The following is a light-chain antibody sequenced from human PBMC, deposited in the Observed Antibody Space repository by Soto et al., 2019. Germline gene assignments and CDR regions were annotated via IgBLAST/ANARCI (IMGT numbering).Light chain of an antibody. CDR2: DAS. CDR1: QSITTF. V-gene: IGKV1-5*01. Sequence: GDRFTITCRASQSITTFLAWYQQKPGKAPNLLIFDASTLESGAPSRFSGSGSGTTFTLTISSLQSDDFATYYCLQYNGYYRTFGQGTKVDI. CDR3: LQYNGYYRT. J-gene: IGKJ1*01.